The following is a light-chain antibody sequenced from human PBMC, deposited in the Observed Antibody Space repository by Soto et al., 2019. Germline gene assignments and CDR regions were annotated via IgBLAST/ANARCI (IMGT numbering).Light chain of an antibody. V-gene: IGKV1-6*01. J-gene: IGKJ1*01. CDR1: QGIRND. Sequence: AIQMTQSPSSLSASVGDRVTITCRASQGIRNDLGWYQQKPGKAPQPLIYATSSLQSGVPSRFSGSGSGTDFTLTISSLQPEDFATYYCLQDYNYPWTFGQGTKVEIK. CDR3: LQDYNYPWT. CDR2: ATS.